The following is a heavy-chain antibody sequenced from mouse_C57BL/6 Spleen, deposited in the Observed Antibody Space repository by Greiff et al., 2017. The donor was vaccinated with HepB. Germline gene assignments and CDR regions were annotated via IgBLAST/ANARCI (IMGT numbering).Heavy chain of an antibody. CDR2: IHPSDSDT. Sequence: QVQLKQPGAELVKPGASVKVSCKASGYTFTSYWMHWVKQRPGQGLEWIGRIHPSDSDTNYNQKFKGKATLTVDKSSSTAYMQLSSLTSEDSAVYYCAIWTVVATDWYFDVWGTGTTVTVSS. CDR3: AIWTVVATDWYFDV. D-gene: IGHD1-1*01. CDR1: GYTFTSYW. J-gene: IGHJ1*03. V-gene: IGHV1-74*01.